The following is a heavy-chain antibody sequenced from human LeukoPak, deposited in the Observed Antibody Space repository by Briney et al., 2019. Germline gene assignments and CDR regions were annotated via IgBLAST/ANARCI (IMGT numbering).Heavy chain of an antibody. CDR3: ARDPFITMVRGVTLDY. J-gene: IGHJ4*02. CDR2: IYTSGST. CDR1: GGSISSYY. V-gene: IGHV4-4*07. D-gene: IGHD3-10*01. Sequence: SETLSLTCTVSGGSISSYYWSWIRQPAGKGLEWIGRIYTSGSTNYNPSLKSRVTMSVDTSKNQFSLKLSSVTAADTAVYYCARDPFITMVRGVTLDYWGQGTLVTVSS.